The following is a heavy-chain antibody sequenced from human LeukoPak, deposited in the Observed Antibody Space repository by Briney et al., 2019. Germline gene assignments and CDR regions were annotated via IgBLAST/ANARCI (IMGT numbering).Heavy chain of an antibody. Sequence: SETLSLTCTVSGGSISSDYNYWSWIRQHPGKGLEWIGYIYYSGSTNYNPSLKSRVTISVDTSKNQFSLKLSSVTAADTAVYYCARGRSRRWLQFGADFDYWGQGTLVTVSS. CDR2: IYYSGST. V-gene: IGHV4-61*01. J-gene: IGHJ4*02. CDR3: ARGRSRRWLQFGADFDY. D-gene: IGHD5-24*01. CDR1: GGSISSDYNY.